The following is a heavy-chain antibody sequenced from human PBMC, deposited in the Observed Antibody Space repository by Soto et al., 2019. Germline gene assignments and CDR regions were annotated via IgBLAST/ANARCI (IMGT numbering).Heavy chain of an antibody. V-gene: IGHV4-59*01. Sequence: SETLSLTCTVSGGSISSYYWSWIRQPPGKGLEWIGYIYYSGSTNYNPSLKSRVTISVDTSKNQFSLKLSSVTAADTAVYYCARDVAVSWFDPWGQGTLVTVSS. CDR1: GGSISSYY. CDR3: ARDVAVSWFDP. J-gene: IGHJ5*02. CDR2: IYYSGST.